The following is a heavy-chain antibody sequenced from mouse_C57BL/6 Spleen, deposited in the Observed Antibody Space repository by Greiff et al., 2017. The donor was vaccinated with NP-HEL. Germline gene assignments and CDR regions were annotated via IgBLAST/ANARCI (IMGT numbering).Heavy chain of an antibody. CDR3: TREDYGSSYVGNYAMDY. CDR1: GFTFSSYA. J-gene: IGHJ4*01. Sequence: DVMLVESGEGLVKPGGSLKLSCAASGFTFSSYAMSWVRQTPEKRLEWVAYISSGGDYIYYADTVKGRFTISRDNARNTLYLQMSSLKSEDTAMYDCTREDYGSSYVGNYAMDYWGQGTSVTVSS. D-gene: IGHD1-1*01. V-gene: IGHV5-9-1*02. CDR2: ISSGGDYI.